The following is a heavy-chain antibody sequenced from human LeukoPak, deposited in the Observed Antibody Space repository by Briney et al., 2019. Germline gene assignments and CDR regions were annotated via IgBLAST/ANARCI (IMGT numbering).Heavy chain of an antibody. CDR3: AELGITMIGGV. CDR1: GFTFSSYS. Sequence: GGSLRLSCATSGFTFSSYSMTWVRQAPGKGLEWVSSISRSSKYIYYGDSVKGRFTISRDNAKNSQYLQMNSLRAEHTAVYSCAELGITMIGGVWGKGTTVTISS. V-gene: IGHV3-21*01. D-gene: IGHD3-10*02. CDR2: ISRSSKYI. J-gene: IGHJ6*04.